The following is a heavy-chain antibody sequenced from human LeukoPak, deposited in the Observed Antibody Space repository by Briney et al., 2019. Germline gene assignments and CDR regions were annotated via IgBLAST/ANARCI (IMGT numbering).Heavy chain of an antibody. CDR2: IDYSGSI. D-gene: IGHD3-3*01. Sequence: PSETLSLTCTVSGVSISSYYWSWIRQPPGKGLEWIGYIDYSGSINYNPSLKSRVTISVDTSKNQFSLKLSSVTAADTAVYYCARGRSRTIFGVVNLYYFDYWGQGTLVTVSS. CDR1: GVSISSYY. V-gene: IGHV4-59*01. CDR3: ARGRSRTIFGVVNLYYFDY. J-gene: IGHJ4*02.